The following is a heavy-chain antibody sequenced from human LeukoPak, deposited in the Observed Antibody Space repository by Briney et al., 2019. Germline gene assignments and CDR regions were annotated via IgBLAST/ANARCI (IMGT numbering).Heavy chain of an antibody. CDR1: GYTFTSYG. V-gene: IGHV1-18*01. CDR2: ISAYNGNT. Sequence: ASVKVSCKASGYTFTSYGISWVRQAPGQGLEWMGWISAYNGNTNYAQKLQGRVTMTTDTSTSTAYMELRSLRSDDTAVYYCARYVNHSSGWYLDYYYGMDVWGQGTTVTVPS. D-gene: IGHD6-19*01. CDR3: ARYVNHSSGWYLDYYYGMDV. J-gene: IGHJ6*02.